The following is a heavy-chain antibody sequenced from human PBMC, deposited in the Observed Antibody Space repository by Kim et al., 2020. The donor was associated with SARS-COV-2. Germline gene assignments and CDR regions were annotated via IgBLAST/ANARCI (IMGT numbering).Heavy chain of an antibody. J-gene: IGHJ5*02. D-gene: IGHD6-19*01. CDR1: GGSISSSSYY. CDR3: ARRGGWYWFDP. V-gene: IGHV4-39*01. Sequence: SETLSLTCTVSGGSISSSSYYWGWIRQPPGKGLEWIGSIYYSGSTYYNPSLKSRVTISVDTSKNQFSLKLSSVTAADTAVYYCARRGGWYWFDPWGQGTLVTVSS. CDR2: IYYSGST.